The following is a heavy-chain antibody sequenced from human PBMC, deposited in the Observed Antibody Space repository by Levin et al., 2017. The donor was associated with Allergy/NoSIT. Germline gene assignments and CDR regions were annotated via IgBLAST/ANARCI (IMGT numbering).Heavy chain of an antibody. CDR1: GYTFTSYG. Sequence: PVASVKVSCKASGYTFTSYGISWVRQAPGQGLEWMGWISAYNGNTNYAQKLQGRVTMTTDTSTSTAYMELRSLRSDDTAVYYCARAGGGMDTAMVWFDYWGQGTLVTVSS. V-gene: IGHV1-18*01. CDR2: ISAYNGNT. CDR3: ARAGGGMDTAMVWFDY. D-gene: IGHD5-18*01. J-gene: IGHJ4*02.